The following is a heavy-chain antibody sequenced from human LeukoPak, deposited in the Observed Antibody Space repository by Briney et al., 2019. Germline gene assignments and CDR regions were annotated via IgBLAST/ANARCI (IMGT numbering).Heavy chain of an antibody. CDR3: ARVLGMSTYYYYYGMDV. V-gene: IGHV3-48*03. D-gene: IGHD1-26*01. CDR1: GFTFSSYE. Sequence: GGSLRLSCAASGFTFSSYEMNWVRQAPGKGLEWVSYISSSGSTIYYADSVKGRFTISRDNAKNSLYLQMNSLRAEDTAVYYCARVLGMSTYYYYYGMDVWGQGTTVRVSS. CDR2: ISSSGSTI. J-gene: IGHJ6*02.